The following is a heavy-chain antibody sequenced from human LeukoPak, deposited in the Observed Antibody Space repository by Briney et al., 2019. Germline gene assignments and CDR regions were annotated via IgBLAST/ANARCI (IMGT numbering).Heavy chain of an antibody. CDR1: GYSISSGYY. J-gene: IGHJ5*02. CDR2: IYHSGST. CDR3: ARDDYCSGGSCPNWFDP. Sequence: SETLSLTCTVSGYSISSGYYWGWIRQPPGKGLEWIGSIYHSGSTYYNPSLKSRVTISVDTSKNQFSLKLSSVTAADTAVYYCARDDYCSGGSCPNWFDPWGQGTLVTVSS. D-gene: IGHD2-15*01. V-gene: IGHV4-38-2*02.